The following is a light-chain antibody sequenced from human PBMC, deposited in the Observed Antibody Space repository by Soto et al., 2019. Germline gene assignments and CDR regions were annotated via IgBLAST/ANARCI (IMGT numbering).Light chain of an antibody. J-gene: IGKJ5*01. CDR1: QSISSY. Sequence: DIQMTQSPSSLSASVGDRVTITCRASQSISSYLNWYQQKPGKAPNLLIHAAFNLQSGVPSRFSGSGSGTDFTLTISSLQPEDFATYYCQQYDNLPITFGQGTRLEIK. CDR3: QQYDNLPIT. CDR2: AAF. V-gene: IGKV1-39*01.